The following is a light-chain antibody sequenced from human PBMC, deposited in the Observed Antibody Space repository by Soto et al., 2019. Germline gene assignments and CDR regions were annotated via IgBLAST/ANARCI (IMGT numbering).Light chain of an antibody. J-gene: IGKJ1*01. CDR3: QQGSTWPWK. CDR2: GAS. V-gene: IGKV3-11*01. CDR1: QSVGSS. Sequence: TQPPPTRSLSPGEVAPLFCRASQSVGSSLAWYQQKLGQAPRLLIYGASDRATDIPARFSGSGSGTDFTLIISSLEPEDFAFYFCQQGSTWPWKCGQGTKGDI.